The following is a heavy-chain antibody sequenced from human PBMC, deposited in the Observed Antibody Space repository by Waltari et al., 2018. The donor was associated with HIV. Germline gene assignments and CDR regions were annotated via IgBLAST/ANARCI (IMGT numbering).Heavy chain of an antibody. CDR2: MKPTSANT. V-gene: IGHV1-8*02. CDR3: ARRTGFAGTTLSF. CDR1: GYIFTSYD. Sequence: QVQLVQSGAEVKKPGASVRVSCKASGYIFTSYDINWVRQASGQGPEWMGWMKPTSANTGYGQKFQGRVTMTRNNSISTAYMELSSLRSEYTAVYYCARRTGFAGTTLSFWGQGTLVTVSS. J-gene: IGHJ4*02. D-gene: IGHD1-1*01.